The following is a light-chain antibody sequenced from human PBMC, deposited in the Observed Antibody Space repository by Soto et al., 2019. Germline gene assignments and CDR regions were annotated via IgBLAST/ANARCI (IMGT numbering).Light chain of an antibody. Sequence: QSALTQPASVSGSPGQSITISCTGTSSDVGGYNYVSWYQQHPGKAPKLMIYDVSNRPSGVSNRFSGSQSGNTASLTISGLQAEDEADYYCSSYTSSSTQVVFGGGTQLTVL. CDR2: DVS. CDR1: SSDVGGYNY. V-gene: IGLV2-14*01. J-gene: IGLJ2*01. CDR3: SSYTSSSTQVV.